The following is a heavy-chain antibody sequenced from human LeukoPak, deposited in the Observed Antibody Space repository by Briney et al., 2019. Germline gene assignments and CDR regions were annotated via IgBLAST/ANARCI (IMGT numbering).Heavy chain of an antibody. CDR1: GFTFSSYE. D-gene: IGHD3-10*02. V-gene: IGHV3-48*03. J-gene: IGHJ6*04. CDR2: ISSSGSTI. Sequence: GGSLRLSCAASGFTFSSYEMNWVRQAPGKGLEWVSYISSSGSTIYYADSVKGRFTISRDNAKNSLYLQMNSLRAEDTAIHYCAELGIAMIGGVWGKGTTVTISS. CDR3: AELGIAMIGGV.